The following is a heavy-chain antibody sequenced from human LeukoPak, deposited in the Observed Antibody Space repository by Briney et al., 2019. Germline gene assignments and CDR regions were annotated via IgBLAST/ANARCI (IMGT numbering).Heavy chain of an antibody. V-gene: IGHV3-9*01. Sequence: GRSLRLSCAASGFTFDDYAMHWVRQAPGKGLEWVSGISWNSGSIGYADSVKGRFTISRDNAKNSLYLQMNSLRAEDTALYYCATRTYSNSKGNFDYWGQGTLVTVSS. CDR2: ISWNSGSI. CDR3: ATRTYSNSKGNFDY. D-gene: IGHD6-6*01. J-gene: IGHJ4*02. CDR1: GFTFDDYA.